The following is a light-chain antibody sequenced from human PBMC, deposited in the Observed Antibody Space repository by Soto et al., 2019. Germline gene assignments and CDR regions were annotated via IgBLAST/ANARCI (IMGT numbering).Light chain of an antibody. CDR1: QSVSSY. Sequence: EIVLTQSPATLSLSPGERATLFCRASQSVSSYFAWYQQKPGQAPNLLIYDASNRATGIPARFSGSGSGTDFTLTISSLETEDFAVYYCQQYGSSPWTFGQGTKVDIK. CDR2: DAS. V-gene: IGKV3-11*01. J-gene: IGKJ1*01. CDR3: QQYGSSPWT.